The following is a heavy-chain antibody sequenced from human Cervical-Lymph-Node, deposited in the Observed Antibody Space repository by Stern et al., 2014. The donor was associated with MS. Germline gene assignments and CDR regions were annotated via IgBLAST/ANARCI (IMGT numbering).Heavy chain of an antibody. CDR3: SRDPSTTASDWFFDL. CDR1: GGAVSDYY. V-gene: IGHV4-59*02. D-gene: IGHD2-21*02. J-gene: IGHJ2*01. Sequence: QVQLQESGPGLVKPSETLSLTCTVSGGAVSDYYLTWIRQRPGKGLEWVGYISDTGTTNYNPSLHSRVTITLDTSQNQVSLRLRSVTAADTAVYYCSRDPSTTASDWFFDLWGRGSLVTVSS. CDR2: ISDTGTT.